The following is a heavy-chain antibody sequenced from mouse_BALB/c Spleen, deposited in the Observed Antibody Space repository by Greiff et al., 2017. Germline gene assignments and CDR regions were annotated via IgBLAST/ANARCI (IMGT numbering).Heavy chain of an antibody. D-gene: IGHD5-2*01. V-gene: IGHV5-17*02. CDR3: AQNNYYAMDY. J-gene: IGHJ4*01. CDR1: GFTFSSFG. CDR2: ISSGSSTN. Sequence: EVQGVESGGGLVQPGGSRKLSCAASGFTFSSFGMHWVRQAPEKGLEWVAYISSGSSTNYYADTVKGRFTISRDNPKNTLFLQMTSLRSEDTAMYYCAQNNYYAMDYWGQGTSVTVSS.